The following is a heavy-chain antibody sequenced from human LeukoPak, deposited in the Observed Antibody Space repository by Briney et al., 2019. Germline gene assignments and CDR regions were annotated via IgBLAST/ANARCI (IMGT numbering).Heavy chain of an antibody. CDR1: GGSISSYY. CDR2: IYTSGST. V-gene: IGHV4-4*07. D-gene: IGHD3-22*01. Sequence: SETLSLTCTVSGGSISSYYWSWIRQPAGKGLEWIGRIYTSGSTNYNPSLKSRGTMSVDTSKNQFSLKLSSVTAADTAVYYCARGKYYYDSSGYFRFDYWGQGTLVTVSS. J-gene: IGHJ4*02. CDR3: ARGKYYYDSSGYFRFDY.